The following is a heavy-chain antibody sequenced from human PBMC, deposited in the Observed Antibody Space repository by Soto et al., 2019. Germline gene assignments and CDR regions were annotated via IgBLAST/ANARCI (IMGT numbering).Heavy chain of an antibody. D-gene: IGHD6-13*01. J-gene: IGHJ6*02. CDR3: ARYISSWPYYYYYYGMDV. CDR2: IIPIFGTA. V-gene: IGHV1-69*01. Sequence: QVQLVQSGAEVKKPGSSVKVSCKASGGTFSSYAISWVRQAPGQGLEWMGGIIPIFGTANYAQKFQGRVTITADESTSTAYMELSSLRSEDTAVYYCARYISSWPYYYYYYGMDVWGQGTTVTVSS. CDR1: GGTFSSYA.